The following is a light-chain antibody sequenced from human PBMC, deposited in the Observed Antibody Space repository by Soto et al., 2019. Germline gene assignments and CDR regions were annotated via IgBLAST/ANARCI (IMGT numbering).Light chain of an antibody. CDR3: SSYTSSFTGV. V-gene: IGLV2-14*01. Sequence: QSALTQPASVSGSPGQSITISCTGTSSDVGGYNYVSWYQQHPGKVPRLMIYEVSNRPSGLSNRFSGSKSGNTASLTISGLQAEDEADYYCSSYTSSFTGVFGGGTKVTVL. CDR1: SSDVGGYNY. CDR2: EVS. J-gene: IGLJ3*02.